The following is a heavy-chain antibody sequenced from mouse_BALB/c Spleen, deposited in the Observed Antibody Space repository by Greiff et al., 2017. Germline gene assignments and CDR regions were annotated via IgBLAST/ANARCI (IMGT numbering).Heavy chain of an antibody. J-gene: IGHJ3*01. Sequence: VQVVESGPQLVRPGASVKISCKASGYSFTSYWMHWVKQRPGQGLEWIGMIDPSDSETRLNQKFKDKATLTVDKSSSTAYMQLSSPTSEDSAVYYCARGLRLPLFAYWGQGTLVTVSA. CDR1: GYSFTSYW. D-gene: IGHD1-2*01. CDR3: ARGLRLPLFAY. CDR2: IDPSDSET. V-gene: IGHV1S126*01.